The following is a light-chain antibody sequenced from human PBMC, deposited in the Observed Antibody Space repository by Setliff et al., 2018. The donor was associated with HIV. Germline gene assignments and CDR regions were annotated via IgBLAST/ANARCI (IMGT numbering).Light chain of an antibody. CDR3: QQYSSSTLT. CDR1: QSVSSNY. J-gene: IGKJ4*01. V-gene: IGKV3-20*01. CDR2: GAS. Sequence: TLSLSPGERATLSCRASQSVSSNYLAWYQQKPGQAPRLLIYGASSRATGIPDRFSGSGSGTDFTLTISRLEPEDFAVYYCQQYSSSTLTFGGGTKVDIK.